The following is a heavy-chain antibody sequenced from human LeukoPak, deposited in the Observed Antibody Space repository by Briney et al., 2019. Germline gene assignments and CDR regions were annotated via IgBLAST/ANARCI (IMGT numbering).Heavy chain of an antibody. CDR1: GFTFSSYS. Sequence: GGSLRLSCAASGFTFSSYSMNWVRQAPGKGLEWVSSISSSSSYIYYADSVKGRFTISRDNAKNSPYLQMNSLRAEDTAVYYCARDGRGDGYNRGAFDIWGQGTMVTVSS. V-gene: IGHV3-21*01. CDR2: ISSSSSYI. CDR3: ARDGRGDGYNRGAFDI. D-gene: IGHD5-24*01. J-gene: IGHJ3*02.